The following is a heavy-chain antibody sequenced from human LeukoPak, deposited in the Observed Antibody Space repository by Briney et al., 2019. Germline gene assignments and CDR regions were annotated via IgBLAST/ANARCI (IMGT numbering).Heavy chain of an antibody. CDR2: IYTSGST. CDR1: GGSISRDGDY. V-gene: IGHV4-61*02. J-gene: IGHJ5*02. CDR3: ARDPLGGYWFDP. D-gene: IGHD5-12*01. Sequence: NPSQTLSLTCTVSGGSISRDGDYWSWIRQPAGKGLEWVGRIYTSGSTNYNPSLKSRVTISVDTSKNQISLKLSSVTAADTAVYYCARDPLGGYWFDPWGQGTLVTVSS.